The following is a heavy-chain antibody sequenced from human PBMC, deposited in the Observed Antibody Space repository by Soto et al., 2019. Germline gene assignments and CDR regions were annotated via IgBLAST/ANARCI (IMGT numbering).Heavy chain of an antibody. Sequence: EVQLVESGGGLVKPGGSLRLSCAASGFTFSSYSMNWVRQAPGKGLEWVSSISSSSSYIYYADSVKGRFTISRDNAKNSLYLQMNSLRAEETAVYYCSRDREWIQLWLFDYWGQGTLVTVSS. D-gene: IGHD5-18*01. J-gene: IGHJ4*02. CDR2: ISSSSSYI. CDR1: GFTFSSYS. V-gene: IGHV3-21*01. CDR3: SRDREWIQLWLFDY.